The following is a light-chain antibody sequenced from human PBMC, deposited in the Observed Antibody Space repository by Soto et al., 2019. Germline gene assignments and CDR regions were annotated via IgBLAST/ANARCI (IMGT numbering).Light chain of an antibody. CDR1: SGHSSYA. J-gene: IGLJ2*01. Sequence: QPVLTQSPSASASLGASVKLTCTLSSGHSSYAIAWHQQQPEKGPRYLMKLNSDGSHSRGDGIPDRFSGYSSGAERYLTISSLQSEDEADYYCQTWGTGIQVVGGGTKVTVL. CDR2: LNSDGSH. V-gene: IGLV4-69*01. CDR3: QTWGTGIQV.